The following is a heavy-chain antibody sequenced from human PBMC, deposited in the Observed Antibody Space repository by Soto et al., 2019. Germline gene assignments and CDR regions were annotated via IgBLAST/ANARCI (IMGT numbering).Heavy chain of an antibody. Sequence: ASVKVSCKVSGYTLTELSMHWVRQAPGKGLEWMGGFDPEDGETIYAQKFQGRVTMTEDTSTDTAYMELSSLRSEDTAVYYCATDLGGTIFGVVIHSYWGQGTLVTVSS. CDR3: ATDLGGTIFGVVIHSY. D-gene: IGHD3-3*01. CDR2: FDPEDGET. J-gene: IGHJ4*02. V-gene: IGHV1-24*01. CDR1: GYTLTELS.